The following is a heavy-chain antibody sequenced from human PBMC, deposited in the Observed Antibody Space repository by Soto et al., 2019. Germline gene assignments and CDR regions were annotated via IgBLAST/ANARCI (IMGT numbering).Heavy chain of an antibody. D-gene: IGHD6-13*01. CDR1: GGSFSGYY. Sequence: SETLSLTCAVYGGSFSGYYWSWIRQPPGKGLEWIGEINHSGSTNYNPSLKSRVTISVDTSKNQFSLKLSSVTAADTAVYYCARGLQQLPSGGMDVWGQGTTVTVSS. CDR3: ARGLQQLPSGGMDV. V-gene: IGHV4-34*01. CDR2: INHSGST. J-gene: IGHJ6*02.